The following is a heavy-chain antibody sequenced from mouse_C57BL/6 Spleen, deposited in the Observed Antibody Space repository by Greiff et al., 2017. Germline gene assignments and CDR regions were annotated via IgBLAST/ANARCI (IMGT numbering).Heavy chain of an antibody. CDR1: GFSLTSYG. Sequence: VKLMESGPGLVAPSQSLSITCTVSGFSLTSYGVHWVRQPPGQGLEWLVVIWSDGSTTYNSALKSRLSISTDNSKSQVFLKMNSLQTDDTAMYYCARHEDDGYYEFAYWGQGTLVTVSA. J-gene: IGHJ3*01. V-gene: IGHV2-6-1*01. CDR2: IWSDGST. CDR3: ARHEDDGYYEFAY. D-gene: IGHD2-3*01.